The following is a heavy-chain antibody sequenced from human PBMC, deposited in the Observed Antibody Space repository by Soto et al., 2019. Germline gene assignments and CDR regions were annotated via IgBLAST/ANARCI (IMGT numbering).Heavy chain of an antibody. J-gene: IGHJ2*01. CDR2: ISAYNGNT. D-gene: IGHD1-26*01. CDR3: ARAPRGSHRRYFDL. Sequence: GASVKVSCKASGYTFTSYGISWVRQAPGQGLEWMGWISAYNGNTNYAQKLQGRVTMATDTSTSTAYMELRSLRSDDTAVYYCARAPRGSHRRYFDLWGPGTLVTVSS. CDR1: GYTFTSYG. V-gene: IGHV1-18*01.